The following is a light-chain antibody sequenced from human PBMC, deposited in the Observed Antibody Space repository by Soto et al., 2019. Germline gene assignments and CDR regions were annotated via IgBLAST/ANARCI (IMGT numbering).Light chain of an antibody. CDR2: EVN. Sequence: QSALTQPASVSGSLGQSITLSCSGTSNDVGGYDHVSWYQHYPGKAPKLVIYEVNHRPSGVSDRFSGSKSGDTASLTISGLQAEDEADYYCRSYTSSITHVFGTGTKLTVL. J-gene: IGLJ1*01. CDR3: RSYTSSITHV. V-gene: IGLV2-14*01. CDR1: SNDVGGYDH.